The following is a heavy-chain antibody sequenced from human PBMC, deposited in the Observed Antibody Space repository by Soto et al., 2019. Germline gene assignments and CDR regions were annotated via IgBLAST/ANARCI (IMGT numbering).Heavy chain of an antibody. J-gene: IGHJ6*02. CDR3: ARQGSWPYYYYGLDV. CDR1: GYTFTTSG. CDR2: ISTYNGDT. V-gene: IGHV1-18*01. Sequence: QVQLVQSGPEVRKPGASVKVSCEASGYTFTTSGISWVRQVPGQGLEWMGWISTYNGDTNSAQKFQVRGLMTADTSTGIAYMELMSLNSDDTAVYYCARQGSWPYYYYGLDVWGQGTTVTVSS. D-gene: IGHD1-26*01.